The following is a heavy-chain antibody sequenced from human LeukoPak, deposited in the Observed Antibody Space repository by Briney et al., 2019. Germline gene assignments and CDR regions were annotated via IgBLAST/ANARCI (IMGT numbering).Heavy chain of an antibody. CDR2: MNPNSGNT. CDR3: ARSSSYYYYMDV. Sequence: ASVKVSCKASGYTFTSYDINWVRQATGQGREWMGWMNPNSGNTGYAQKFQGRVTMTRNTSISTAYMELSSLRSEDTAVYYCARSSSYYYYMDVWGKGTTVTIS. V-gene: IGHV1-8*01. J-gene: IGHJ6*03. CDR1: GYTFTSYD.